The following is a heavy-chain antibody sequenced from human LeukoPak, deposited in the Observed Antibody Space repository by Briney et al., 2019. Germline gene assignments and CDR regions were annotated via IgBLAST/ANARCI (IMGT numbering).Heavy chain of an antibody. CDR1: GGSISSGGYS. CDR2: IYHSGST. CDR3: VGWLRFVDY. Sequence: SQTLSLTCAVSGGSISSGGYSWSWIRQPPGKGLEWIGYIYHSGSTYCNPSLKSRVTISVDRSKNQFSLKLSSVTAADTAVYYCVGWLRFVDYWGQGTLVTVSS. J-gene: IGHJ4*02. D-gene: IGHD5-12*01. V-gene: IGHV4-30-2*01.